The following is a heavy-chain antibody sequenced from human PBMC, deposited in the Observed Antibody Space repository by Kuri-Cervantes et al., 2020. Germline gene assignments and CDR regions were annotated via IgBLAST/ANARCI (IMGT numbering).Heavy chain of an antibody. CDR3: ARISAAADDFDY. D-gene: IGHD6-13*01. J-gene: IGHJ4*02. V-gene: IGHV3-33*01. Sequence: GESLKISCAASGFTFSSYGMHWVRQAPGKGLEWVAVIWYDGSNKYYADSVKGRFTISRDNSKNTLYLQMNSLRAEDTAVYYCARISAAADDFDYWGQGTLVTVSS. CDR2: IWYDGSNK. CDR1: GFTFSSYG.